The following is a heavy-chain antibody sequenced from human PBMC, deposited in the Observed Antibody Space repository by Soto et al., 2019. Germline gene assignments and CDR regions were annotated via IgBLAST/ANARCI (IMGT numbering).Heavy chain of an antibody. CDR2: ISYTGRT. D-gene: IGHD6-6*01. CDR1: GGSISSDTNF. CDR3: ARGSFSSSSSWCDP. J-gene: IGHJ5*02. Sequence: PSETLSLTCTVSGGSISSDTNFWSWIRQLPGRGLEWIGYISYTGRTYYTPSLNSRLTISLDTSKNLFSLRLSAVTAADTAVYFCARGSFSSSSSWCDPGGQGTLVTV. V-gene: IGHV4-31*03.